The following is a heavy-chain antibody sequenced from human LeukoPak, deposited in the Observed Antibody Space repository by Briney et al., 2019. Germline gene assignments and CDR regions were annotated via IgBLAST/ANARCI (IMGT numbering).Heavy chain of an antibody. V-gene: IGHV3-30*04. CDR2: ISYDGSNK. J-gene: IGHJ4*02. D-gene: IGHD2-15*01. CDR1: GFTFSTYT. Sequence: GGSLRLSCAASGFTFSTYTMHWVRQAPGKGLEWVAFISYDGSNKFYADSVKGRFTISRDNSKNRLYLQMSSLRGEDTAVYYCAKEYCSGGSCYSGSLYYWGQGTLVTVSS. CDR3: AKEYCSGGSCYSGSLYY.